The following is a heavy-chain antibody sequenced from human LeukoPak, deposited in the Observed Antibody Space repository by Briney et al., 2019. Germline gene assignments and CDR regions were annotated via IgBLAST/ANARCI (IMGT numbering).Heavy chain of an antibody. Sequence: ASVKVSCKISGYTLTELSMHWVRQAPGKGLEWMGGFDPEDGETIYAQKFQGRVTMTEDTSTDTAYMELSSLRSEDTAVYYCATAPRARGSGIALDYWGQGTLVTVSS. D-gene: IGHD6-13*01. CDR2: FDPEDGET. CDR3: ATAPRARGSGIALDY. CDR1: GYTLTELS. V-gene: IGHV1-24*01. J-gene: IGHJ4*02.